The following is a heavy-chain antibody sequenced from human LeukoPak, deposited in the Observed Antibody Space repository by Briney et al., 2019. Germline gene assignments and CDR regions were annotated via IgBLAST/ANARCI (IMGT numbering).Heavy chain of an antibody. CDR2: INNDGSST. D-gene: IGHD6-19*01. V-gene: IGHV3-74*01. J-gene: IGHJ4*02. CDR1: GFTLSSNW. Sequence: GGSLRLSCAASGFTLSSNWMHWVRQAPGKGLVWVSRINNDGSSTSYADSVKGRFTISRDNAKDTLFPQMNSLRAEDTAVYYCVKYSSGWNWGQGTLVTVSS. CDR3: VKYSSGWN.